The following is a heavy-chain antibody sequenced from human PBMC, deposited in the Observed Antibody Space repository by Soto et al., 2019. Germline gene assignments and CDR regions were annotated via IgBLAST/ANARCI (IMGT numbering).Heavy chain of an antibody. CDR3: ARDGTYGSGRGPDGYFDL. CDR1: GFTFRNYD. D-gene: IGHD3-10*01. J-gene: IGHJ2*01. Sequence: EVQLVESGGGLVQPGGSLRLSCAASGFTFRNYDMHWVRQATGKGLEWVSAIGTLGDTYYADSVKGRFTISRENAKNSLYLQMNSLGAGDTAVYYCARDGTYGSGRGPDGYFDLWGRGTLVTVSS. CDR2: IGTLGDT. V-gene: IGHV3-13*04.